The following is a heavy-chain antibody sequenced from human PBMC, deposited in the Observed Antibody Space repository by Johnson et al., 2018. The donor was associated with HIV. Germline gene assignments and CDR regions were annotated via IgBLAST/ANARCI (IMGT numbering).Heavy chain of an antibody. D-gene: IGHD3-16*02. J-gene: IGHJ3*02. V-gene: IGHV3-53*01. CDR1: GFTFSSYD. CDR2: IYSGGST. Sequence: VQLVESGGGLVQPGGSLRLSCAASGFTFSSYDMHWVRQAPGKWLEWVSVIYSGGSTYYADSVKGRFTISRDNSKNTLSLQMNSLKPEDTAVYYCAADQAVDYVWGNYRYAFDIWGQGTMVTVSS. CDR3: AADQAVDYVWGNYRYAFDI.